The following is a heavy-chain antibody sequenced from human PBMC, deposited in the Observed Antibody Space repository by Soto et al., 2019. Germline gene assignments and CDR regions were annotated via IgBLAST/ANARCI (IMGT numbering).Heavy chain of an antibody. CDR2: ISAYNGNT. CDR3: ARGEDYGDPGYYYYGMDV. CDR1: GYTFTSCG. J-gene: IGHJ6*02. D-gene: IGHD4-17*01. V-gene: IGHV1-18*01. Sequence: ASVKVSCKASGYTFTSCGISWVRQAPGQGLEWMGWISAYNGNTNYAQKLQGRVTMTTDTSTSTAYMELRSLRSDDTAVYYCARGEDYGDPGYYYYGMDVWGQGTTVTVSS.